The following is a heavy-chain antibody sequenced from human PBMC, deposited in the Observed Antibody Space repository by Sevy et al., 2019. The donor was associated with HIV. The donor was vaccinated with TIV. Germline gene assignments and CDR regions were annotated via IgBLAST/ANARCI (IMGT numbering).Heavy chain of an antibody. CDR2: ISYDGSNK. Sequence: GGSLRLSCAASGFTFSSYGMHWVRQAPGKGLEWVAVISYDGSNKYYADSVKGRFTISRDNSKNTLYLQMNSLRAEDTAVYYCAKEGSYYAHFDHWGQGTLVTVSS. J-gene: IGHJ4*02. CDR3: AKEGSYYAHFDH. V-gene: IGHV3-30*18. CDR1: GFTFSSYG. D-gene: IGHD3-10*01.